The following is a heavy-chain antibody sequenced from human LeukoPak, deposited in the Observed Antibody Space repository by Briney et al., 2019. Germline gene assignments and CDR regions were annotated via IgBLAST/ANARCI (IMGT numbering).Heavy chain of an antibody. CDR1: GFTFSSYW. Sequence: GGSLRLSCAASGFTFSSYWMHWVRQAPGKGLVWFSRINSDGSSTSYADSVKGRFTISRDNAKNTLYLQMNSLRAEDTAVYYCARDLGVGATVDYWGQGTLVTVSS. J-gene: IGHJ4*02. CDR3: ARDLGVGATVDY. V-gene: IGHV3-74*01. D-gene: IGHD1-26*01. CDR2: INSDGSST.